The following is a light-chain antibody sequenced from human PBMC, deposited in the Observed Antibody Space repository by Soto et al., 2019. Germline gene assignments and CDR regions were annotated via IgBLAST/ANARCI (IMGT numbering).Light chain of an antibody. V-gene: IGKV3-20*01. CDR1: QSVRSSS. CDR2: DAS. CDR3: QQYGGSPRT. J-gene: IGKJ1*01. Sequence: EIVLTQSPGTLSLFQRERATLSCRASQSVRSSSLAWYQQKRGQAPRLLILDASSRATGIPDRFSGSGSGTDFTLTISRLEPEDFAVYYCQQYGGSPRTFGQGTKVDIK.